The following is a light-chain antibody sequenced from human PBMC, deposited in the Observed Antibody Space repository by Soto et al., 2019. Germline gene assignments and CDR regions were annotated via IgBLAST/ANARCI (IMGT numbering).Light chain of an antibody. CDR2: DVS. CDR3: SSYTSSSTLDVV. Sequence: QSVLTQPASVSESPGQSITISCTGTSSDVGGYNYVSWYQQHPGKAPKLMIYDVSNRPSGVSNRFSGSKSGNTASLTISGLQAEDEADYYCSSYTSSSTLDVVFGGGTKLTVL. CDR1: SSDVGGYNY. J-gene: IGLJ2*01. V-gene: IGLV2-14*01.